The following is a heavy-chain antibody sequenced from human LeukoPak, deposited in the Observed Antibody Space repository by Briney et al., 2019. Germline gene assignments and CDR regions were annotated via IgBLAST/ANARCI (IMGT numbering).Heavy chain of an antibody. J-gene: IGHJ5*02. D-gene: IGHD2-15*01. Sequence: GASVKVSCKASGYTFTNYGISWVRQAPGQGLEWMGWISAYNGNTNYAQKLQGRVTMTTDTSTSTAYMELRSLTSDDTAVYYCAGGGSDCSGGNCPYSWFDPWGQGTLVTVSS. CDR2: ISAYNGNT. CDR1: GYTFTNYG. V-gene: IGHV1-18*01. CDR3: AGGGSDCSGGNCPYSWFDP.